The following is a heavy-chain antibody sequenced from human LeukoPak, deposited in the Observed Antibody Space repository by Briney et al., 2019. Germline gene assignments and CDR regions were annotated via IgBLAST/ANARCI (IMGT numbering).Heavy chain of an antibody. D-gene: IGHD3-16*01. V-gene: IGHV3-23*01. Sequence: GGSLRLSYAASGFTFSSYAMSWVRQAPGKGLEWVSAISGSGGSTYYADSVKGRVTISRDNSKNTLYLQMTSLRAEATAVYYFAKDFGEINYFDYWGQGTLVTASS. CDR1: GFTFSSYA. J-gene: IGHJ4*02. CDR2: ISGSGGST. CDR3: AKDFGEINYFDY.